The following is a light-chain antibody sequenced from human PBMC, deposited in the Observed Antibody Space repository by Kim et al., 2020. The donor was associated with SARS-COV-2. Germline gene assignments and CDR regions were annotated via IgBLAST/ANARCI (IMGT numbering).Light chain of an antibody. J-gene: IGLJ2*01. CDR3: NSRDSNDNVV. CDR1: SVRSYY. Sequence: VAWGQTVRITCQGDSVRSYYASWYHQKPGKAPIVVIYGKNNRPSVIPDRFSGSSAGNTVSLTITGTQAGDEADYYCNSRDSNDNVVFGGGTKLTVL. CDR2: GKN. V-gene: IGLV3-19*01.